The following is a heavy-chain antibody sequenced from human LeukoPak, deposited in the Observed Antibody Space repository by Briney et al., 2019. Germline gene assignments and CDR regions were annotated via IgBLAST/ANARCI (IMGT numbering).Heavy chain of an antibody. CDR3: VRGVGVSRFNYLDP. D-gene: IGHD1-7*01. V-gene: IGHV3-33*01. CDR1: GFTFSSFG. Sequence: GGSLRLSCAASGFTFSSFGMHWVRQAPGKGLEWVVVIWYDASNKYYADSVKGRFTISRDNSKNTLYLQMNSLRDDDTAVYYCVRGVGVSRFNYLDPWGQGTLVIVSS. CDR2: IWYDASNK. J-gene: IGHJ5*02.